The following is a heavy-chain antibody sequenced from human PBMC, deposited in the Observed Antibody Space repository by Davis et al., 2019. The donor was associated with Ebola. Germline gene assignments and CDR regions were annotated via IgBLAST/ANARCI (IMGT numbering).Heavy chain of an antibody. J-gene: IGHJ6*02. D-gene: IGHD3-3*01. CDR3: ARGQIFGVVKYYYYGLDV. CDR1: GVSISSSNR. V-gene: IGHV4-4*02. CDR2: INHSGST. Sequence: SETLSLTCAVSGVSISSSNRWSWVRQPPGKGLEWIGEINHSGSTNYNPSLKSRVTISVDTSKNQFSLKLSSVTAADTAVYYCARGQIFGVVKYYYYGLDVWGQETTVTVSS.